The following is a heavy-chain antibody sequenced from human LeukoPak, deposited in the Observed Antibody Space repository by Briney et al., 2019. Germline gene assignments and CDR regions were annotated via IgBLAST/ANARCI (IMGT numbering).Heavy chain of an antibody. Sequence: QPGGSLRLSCAASGFTFSTYGMHWVRQAPGKGLEWVAVISYDGSIGYYADSVKGRFTISRDNSRNTLYLQMNSLRAEDTAVYYCAKSPVTTGLDFWGQGTLVTVSS. CDR2: ISYDGSIG. CDR3: AKSPVTTGLDF. D-gene: IGHD1/OR15-1a*01. J-gene: IGHJ4*02. V-gene: IGHV3-30*18. CDR1: GFTFSTYG.